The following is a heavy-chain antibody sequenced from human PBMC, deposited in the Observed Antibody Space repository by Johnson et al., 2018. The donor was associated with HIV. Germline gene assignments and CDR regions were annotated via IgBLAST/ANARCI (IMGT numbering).Heavy chain of an antibody. V-gene: IGHV3-30-3*01. CDR3: TTDGRYWIVGATRDAFDI. J-gene: IGHJ3*02. D-gene: IGHD1-26*01. CDR2: ISYDGSNK. Sequence: VQLVESGGGVVQPGRSLRLSCAAPGFTFSGYAMHWVRQAPGKGLEWVAVISYDGSNKYYADSVKGRFTISRDNSKNTLYLQMNSLKTEDTAVYYCTTDGRYWIVGATRDAFDIWGQGTMVTVSS. CDR1: GFTFSGYA.